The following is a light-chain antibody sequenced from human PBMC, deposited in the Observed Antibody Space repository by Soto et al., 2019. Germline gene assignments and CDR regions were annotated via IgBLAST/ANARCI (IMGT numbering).Light chain of an antibody. J-gene: IGKJ2*01. V-gene: IGKV3-15*01. CDR2: GAS. CDR3: QRYGNSYT. CDR1: QSVSRD. Sequence: EKVMTQSPATLSVSPGERATLSCRASQSVSRDLAWYQQKPGQAPRLLIYGASTRATDVPARFSGSGSGTEFTLTISSLQSEDFAVYYCQRYGNSYTFGQGTKLEIK.